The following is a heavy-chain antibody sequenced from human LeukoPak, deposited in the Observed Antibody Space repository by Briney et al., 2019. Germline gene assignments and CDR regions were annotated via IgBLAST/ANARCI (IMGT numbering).Heavy chain of an antibody. CDR1: GGSISSYY. J-gene: IGHJ4*02. Sequence: SQTLSLTCTVSGGSISSYYWSWIRQPPGKGLEWIGSIYYSGSTYYNPSLKSRVTISVDTSKNQFSLKLSSVTAADTAVYYCARLTWQYQLLSGIDYWGQGTLVTVSS. CDR2: IYYSGST. V-gene: IGHV4-39*01. CDR3: ARLTWQYQLLSGIDY. D-gene: IGHD2-2*01.